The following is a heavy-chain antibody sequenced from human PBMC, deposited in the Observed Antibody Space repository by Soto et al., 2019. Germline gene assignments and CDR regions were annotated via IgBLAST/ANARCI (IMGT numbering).Heavy chain of an antibody. J-gene: IGHJ4*02. CDR3: ARVGYSGYDPPYYFDY. CDR2: ISGSGGST. CDR1: GFTFSTYA. V-gene: IGHV3-23*01. D-gene: IGHD5-12*01. Sequence: AGSLRHSCASSGFTFSTYALSWVRQAPGKGLEWVSAISGSGGSTYYADSVKGRFTIARDNSKNTLYLQMNSLRAEDTAVYYCARVGYSGYDPPYYFDYWGQGT.